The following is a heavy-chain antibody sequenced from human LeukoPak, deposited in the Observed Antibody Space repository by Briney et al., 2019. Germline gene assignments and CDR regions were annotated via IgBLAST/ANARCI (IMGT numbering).Heavy chain of an antibody. Sequence: ASVKVSCKASGGTFSSYAISWVRQAPGQGLEWMGGIIPIFGTANYAQKFQGRVTITADESTSTAYMELSSLRSEDTAVYYCAREFVWFGGSGHDYWGQGTLVTVSS. D-gene: IGHD6-19*01. CDR3: AREFVWFGGSGHDY. CDR2: IIPIFGTA. J-gene: IGHJ4*02. CDR1: GGTFSSYA. V-gene: IGHV1-69*13.